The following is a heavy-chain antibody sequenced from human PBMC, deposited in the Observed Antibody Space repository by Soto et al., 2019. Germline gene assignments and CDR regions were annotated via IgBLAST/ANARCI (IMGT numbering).Heavy chain of an antibody. Sequence: SVKVSCKASGYTFITSYYTHWVRQAPGQGLEWMGIINPTGTMTKYSERFQGRLTMTRDTSTSTDYMELSTLTSEDTAVYFCARDTGYDHDAFDIWGQGTMVTVSS. V-gene: IGHV1-46*01. D-gene: IGHD5-12*01. J-gene: IGHJ3*02. CDR1: GYTFITSYY. CDR2: INPTGTMT. CDR3: ARDTGYDHDAFDI.